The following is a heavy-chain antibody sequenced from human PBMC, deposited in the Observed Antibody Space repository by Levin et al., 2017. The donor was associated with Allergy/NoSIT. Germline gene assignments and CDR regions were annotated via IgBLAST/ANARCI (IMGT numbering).Heavy chain of an antibody. D-gene: IGHD1-26*01. V-gene: IGHV3-23*01. CDR1: GFTFSSYA. CDR3: AKDSKNGIVGATVDWFDP. Sequence: GGSLRLSCAASGFTFSSYAMSWVRQAPGKGLEWVSAISGSGGSTYYADSVKGRFTISRDNSKNTLYLQMNSLRAEDTAVYYCAKDSKNGIVGATVDWFDPWGQGTLVTVSS. J-gene: IGHJ5*02. CDR2: ISGSGGST.